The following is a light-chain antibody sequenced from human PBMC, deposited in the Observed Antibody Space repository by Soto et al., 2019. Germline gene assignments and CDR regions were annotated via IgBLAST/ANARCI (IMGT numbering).Light chain of an antibody. V-gene: IGLV2-14*01. Sequence: QSVLTQPASVSGSPRQSITISCTGTSSDVGGYNYVSWYQQHPGKAPKLMIYEVSNRPSGVSNRFSGSKSGNTASLTISGLQAEDEADYYCSSYTISSTVVFGGGTKLTVL. CDR3: SSYTISSTVV. CDR1: SSDVGGYNY. J-gene: IGLJ2*01. CDR2: EVS.